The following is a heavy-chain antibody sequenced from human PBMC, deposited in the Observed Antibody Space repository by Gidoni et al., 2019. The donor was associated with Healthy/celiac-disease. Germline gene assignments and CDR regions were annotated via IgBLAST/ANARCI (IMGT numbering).Heavy chain of an antibody. CDR3: AKERGDDYSNDVGAFDP. Sequence: QVQLVSSGGGVVQPGRSLSLSCAASGFTFSSYGMHWVRQGPGKGLEGVAVISYDGSNKYYADDVKGRFTISRDNAKNTRYLQMNSMRAEDTAVYDCAKERGDDYSNDVGAFDPGGQGTLVTVSS. D-gene: IGHD4-4*01. J-gene: IGHJ5*02. CDR2: ISYDGSNK. V-gene: IGHV3-30*18. CDR1: GFTFSSYG.